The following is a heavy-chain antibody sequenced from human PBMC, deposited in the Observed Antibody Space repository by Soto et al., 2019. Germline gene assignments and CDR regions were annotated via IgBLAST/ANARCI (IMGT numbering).Heavy chain of an antibody. CDR2: MNPNSGNT. J-gene: IGHJ6*02. D-gene: IGHD2-15*01. CDR3: ARGPPAGGKAYYGMDV. V-gene: IGHV1-8*01. CDR1: GYTFTSYD. Sequence: ASVKVSCKASGYTFTSYDINWVRQATGQGLEWMGWMNPNSGNTGYAQKFQGRVTMTRNTSISTAYMELSSLRSEDTAVFYGARGPPAGGKAYYGMDVWGQGTTVTVSS.